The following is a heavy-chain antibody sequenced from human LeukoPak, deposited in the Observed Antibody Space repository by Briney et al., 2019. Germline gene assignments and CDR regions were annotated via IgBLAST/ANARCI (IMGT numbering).Heavy chain of an antibody. Sequence: GGSLRLSCAAAGFTFTDYWMHWVRQRPGEGLVWVSHISTDGGRTNYADSVKGRFTTSRDNTKNTVYLQMSSLRAEDTAVYYCSPGFAFDVWGQGTMVTVSS. V-gene: IGHV3-74*01. CDR2: ISTDGGRT. CDR3: SPGFAFDV. D-gene: IGHD2-15*01. CDR1: GFTFTDYW. J-gene: IGHJ3*01.